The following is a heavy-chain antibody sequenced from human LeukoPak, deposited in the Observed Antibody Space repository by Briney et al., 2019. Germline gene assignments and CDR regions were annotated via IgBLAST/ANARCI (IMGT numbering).Heavy chain of an antibody. V-gene: IGHV3-21*01. J-gene: IGHJ3*02. Sequence: GGFLRLSCAASGFTFSSYSMNWVRQAPGKGLEWVSSISSSSSYIYYADSVKGRFTISRDNAKNSLYLQMNSLRAEDTAVYYCASIPYDYVWGSYRYPNDAFDIWGQGTMVTVSS. CDR3: ASIPYDYVWGSYRYPNDAFDI. CDR1: GFTFSSYS. D-gene: IGHD3-16*02. CDR2: ISSSSSYI.